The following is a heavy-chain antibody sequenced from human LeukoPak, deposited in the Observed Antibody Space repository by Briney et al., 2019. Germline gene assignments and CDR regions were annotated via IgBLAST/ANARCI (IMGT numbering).Heavy chain of an antibody. CDR3: ARDSDSGYGPFAS. Sequence: GGSLRLSCAASGFTVSNNYMSWVRQAPGKGLEWVSVIHSGGTTNYADSMQGRFTISRDNPKTTVYLHMNSLRAEDTAVYYCARDSDSGYGPFASWGQGTLVTVSS. CDR2: IHSGGTT. J-gene: IGHJ4*02. D-gene: IGHD5-12*01. CDR1: GFTVSNNY. V-gene: IGHV3-53*01.